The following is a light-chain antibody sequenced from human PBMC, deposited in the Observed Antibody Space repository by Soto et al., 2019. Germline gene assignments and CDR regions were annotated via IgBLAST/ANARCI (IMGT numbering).Light chain of an antibody. CDR2: WAS. CDR1: QTVLYSSNNKKY. V-gene: IGKV4-1*01. CDR3: QQYYSIPPT. Sequence: DIVMTQSPDSLAVSLGERATINCKSSQTVLYSSNNKKYLAWYQHKPGQPPKLLIYWASTRESGVPDRFSGSGSGTDFTLTISSLQAEDVAVYYCQQYYSIPPTFGQGTKVEIK. J-gene: IGKJ1*01.